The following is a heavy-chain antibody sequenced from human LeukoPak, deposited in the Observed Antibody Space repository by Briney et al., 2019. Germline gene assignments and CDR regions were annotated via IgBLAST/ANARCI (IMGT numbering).Heavy chain of an antibody. Sequence: GGSLRLSCAASGFTFSDYAMAWVRQAPGKGLQWVSTISDSGFNTYYADSVQGRFTISRDTSMNTLYLQMSSLRAEDTAVYYCAKTSGNYGLYYFDYWGQGTLVAVSS. CDR1: GFTFSDYA. CDR3: AKTSGNYGLYYFDY. J-gene: IGHJ4*02. CDR2: ISDSGFNT. D-gene: IGHD1-26*01. V-gene: IGHV3-23*01.